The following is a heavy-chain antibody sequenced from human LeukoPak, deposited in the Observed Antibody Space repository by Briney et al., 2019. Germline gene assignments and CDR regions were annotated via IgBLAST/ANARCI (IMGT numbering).Heavy chain of an antibody. CDR2: INPGGDNT. CDR1: GYTFTSYD. Sequence: GASVKVSCKASGYTFTSYDINWVRQATGQRLEWMGLINPGGDNTNYAQNFQGRVTMTSDTSARTVYMELSSLRSEDTAIYYCARIRDGYKDAYDIWGQGTVVTVPS. D-gene: IGHD5-24*01. J-gene: IGHJ3*02. V-gene: IGHV1-46*01. CDR3: ARIRDGYKDAYDI.